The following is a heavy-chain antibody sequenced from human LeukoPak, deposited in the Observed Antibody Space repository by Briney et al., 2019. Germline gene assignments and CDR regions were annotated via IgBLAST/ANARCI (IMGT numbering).Heavy chain of an antibody. Sequence: PGGSLRLSCAASGFTFSTYAMSWVRQAPGKGLEWVSAISGSGGSTYYADSVKGRFTISRDYSKNTLYVQMNSLRAEDTAVYYCAKARGFCSGGSCYNPFDPWGQGTLVTVSS. J-gene: IGHJ5*02. V-gene: IGHV3-23*01. CDR3: AKARGFCSGGSCYNPFDP. CDR2: ISGSGGST. CDR1: GFTFSTYA. D-gene: IGHD2-15*01.